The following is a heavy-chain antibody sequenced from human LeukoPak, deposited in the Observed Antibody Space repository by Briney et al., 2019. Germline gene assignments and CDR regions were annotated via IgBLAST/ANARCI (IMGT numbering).Heavy chain of an antibody. V-gene: IGHV3-23*01. CDR3: AKDWGPAAIGASYSYHGMDV. D-gene: IGHD2-2*02. J-gene: IGHJ6*02. Sequence: GGSLRLSCAASGFTFSSYAMSWVRQAPGKGLEWVSAISGSGGSTYYADSVRGRLTISRDNSKNTLYLQMNSLRAEDTAVYYCAKDWGPAAIGASYSYHGMDVWGQGTTVTVSS. CDR2: ISGSGGST. CDR1: GFTFSSYA.